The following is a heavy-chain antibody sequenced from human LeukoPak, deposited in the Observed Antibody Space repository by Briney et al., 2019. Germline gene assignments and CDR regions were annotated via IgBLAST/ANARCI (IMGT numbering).Heavy chain of an antibody. D-gene: IGHD5-12*01. CDR3: AASGYDYDYFYYMDV. CDR2: INSDGSST. Sequence: GGSLRLSCAASGFTFSSYWMHWVRQAPGKGLVWVSRINSDGSSTSYADSVKGRFTISRDNAKNSLYLQMNSLRAEDTAVYYCAASGYDYDYFYYMDVWGKGTTVTISS. J-gene: IGHJ6*03. CDR1: GFTFSSYW. V-gene: IGHV3-74*01.